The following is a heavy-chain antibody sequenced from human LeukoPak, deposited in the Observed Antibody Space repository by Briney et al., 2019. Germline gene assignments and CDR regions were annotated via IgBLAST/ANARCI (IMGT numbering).Heavy chain of an antibody. CDR2: INPSGGST. V-gene: IGHV1-46*01. CDR3: ASFYGSGSYSNY. D-gene: IGHD3-10*01. CDR1: GYTFTSYY. Sequence: GASVKVSCKASGYTFTSYYMHWVRQAPGQGLEWMGIINPSGGSTSYAQKFQGRVTITRDTSTSTVYMELSSLRSEDTAVYYCASFYGSGSYSNYWGQGTLVTVSS. J-gene: IGHJ4*02.